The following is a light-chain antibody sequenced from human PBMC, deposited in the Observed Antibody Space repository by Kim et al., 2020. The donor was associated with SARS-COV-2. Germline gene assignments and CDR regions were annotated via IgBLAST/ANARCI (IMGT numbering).Light chain of an antibody. Sequence: DIQMTQSPSSLSASVGDRVTITCRASQDISRYLNWYQQKPGKAPKLLIYTASSLQSGVPSRFTGSGSETDFTLTISSLRPGGVATYYCQQTYSASRTFGQGTKVDIK. CDR1: QDISRY. CDR3: QQTYSASRT. V-gene: IGKV1-39*01. CDR2: TAS. J-gene: IGKJ1*01.